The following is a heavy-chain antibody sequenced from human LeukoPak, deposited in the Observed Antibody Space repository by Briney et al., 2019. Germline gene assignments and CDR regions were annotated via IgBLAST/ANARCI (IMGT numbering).Heavy chain of an antibody. CDR1: GFTFRDYD. D-gene: IGHD6-25*01. J-gene: IGHJ4*02. CDR3: GKASAPVRTSAAGDL. V-gene: IGHV3-21*01. CDR2: MSGLSTHI. Sequence: GGSLRLSCAVSGFTFRDYDMNRAGQAPGKGLEWVSSMSGLSTHIYYGDSVKGRFSISRDNASNSVYIQSDSQGVEETPRRSCGKASAPVRTSAAGDLWGQGILVTVSS.